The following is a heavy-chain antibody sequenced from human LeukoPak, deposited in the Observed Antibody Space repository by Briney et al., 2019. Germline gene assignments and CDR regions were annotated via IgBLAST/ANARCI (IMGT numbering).Heavy chain of an antibody. V-gene: IGHV4-59*01. CDR1: GVSMSSYY. J-gene: IGHJ4*02. Sequence: KPSETLSLTCSVSGVSMSSYYWSWIRQPPGKGLEWIGYVHYTVTTNYNASLKSRVTISLDTSKNQFSLRLSSVTAADTAVYYCASFLAHRSNDYWGQGTLGTVSS. D-gene: IGHD2/OR15-2a*01. CDR3: ASFLAHRSNDY. CDR2: VHYTVTT.